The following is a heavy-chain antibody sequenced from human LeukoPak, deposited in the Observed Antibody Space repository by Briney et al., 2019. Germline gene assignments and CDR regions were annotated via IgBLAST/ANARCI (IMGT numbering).Heavy chain of an antibody. V-gene: IGHV1-46*01. D-gene: IGHD3-10*01. CDR3: ARDLGSGSYLNWFDP. CDR1: GYTFTSYY. J-gene: IGHJ5*02. Sequence: ASVKVSCKASGYTFTSYYMHWVRQAPGQGLEWMGIINPSGGSTSYAQKFQGRVTMTRDTSTSTVYMELSSLRSEDTAAYYCARDLGSGSYLNWFDPWGQGTLVTVSS. CDR2: INPSGGST.